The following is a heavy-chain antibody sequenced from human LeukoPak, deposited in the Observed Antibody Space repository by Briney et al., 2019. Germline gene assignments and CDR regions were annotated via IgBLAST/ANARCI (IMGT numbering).Heavy chain of an antibody. J-gene: IGHJ5*02. CDR2: IYTSGST. CDR3: ARDRGVRGGSYGTWFDP. Sequence: SETLSLTCTVSGGSISSYYWSWIRQPAGKGLEWIGRIYTSGSTNYNPSLKSRVTMSVDTSKNQFSLKLSPVTAADTAVYYCARDRGVRGGSYGTWFDPWGQGTLVTVSS. D-gene: IGHD1-26*01. V-gene: IGHV4-4*07. CDR1: GGSISSYY.